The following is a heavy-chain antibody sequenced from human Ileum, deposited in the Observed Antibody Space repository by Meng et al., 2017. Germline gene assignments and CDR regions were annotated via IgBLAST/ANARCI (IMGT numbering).Heavy chain of an antibody. CDR1: GGAFSGYY. Sequence: HVPLQQSVARLLQTSGTLCLTCAVYGGAFSGYYWRCSRQPPGKGLEWIGEINQSGSTNYNPSLKSRVTITVDTSKNQFSLKLSSVTAADTAVYYCARGGPWFDPWGQGTLVTVSS. CDR3: ARGGPWFDP. CDR2: INQSGST. V-gene: IGHV4-34*01. J-gene: IGHJ5*02.